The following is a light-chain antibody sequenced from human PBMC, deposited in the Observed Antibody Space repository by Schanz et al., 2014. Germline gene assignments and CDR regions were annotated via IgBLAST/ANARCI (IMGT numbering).Light chain of an antibody. V-gene: IGKV3-20*01. J-gene: IGKJ1*01. CDR1: QSVSSRY. CDR2: GAS. CDR3: QQYNNWPPWT. Sequence: EIVLTQSPGTLSLSPGERATLSCRASQSVSSRYLAWYQQKPGQAPRLLIYGASSRATGIPDRFSGSGSGTDFTLTISSLQSEDFAVYYCQQYNNWPPWTFGQGTKVEIK.